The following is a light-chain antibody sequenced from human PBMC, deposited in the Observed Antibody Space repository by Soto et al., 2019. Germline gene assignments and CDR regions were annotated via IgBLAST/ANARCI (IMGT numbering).Light chain of an antibody. Sequence: EIVLTQSPGTLSLSPGDRATLSCRASQSVSSGYLACYQQKPGQPPKLLMYGTSYRATGIPDRFSGSGSGTDFTRSISRLEPEDFAVYSWQQYGSSPYTLGQGTKVEIK. J-gene: IGKJ2*01. CDR2: GTS. CDR3: QQYGSSPYT. V-gene: IGKV3-20*01. CDR1: QSVSSGY.